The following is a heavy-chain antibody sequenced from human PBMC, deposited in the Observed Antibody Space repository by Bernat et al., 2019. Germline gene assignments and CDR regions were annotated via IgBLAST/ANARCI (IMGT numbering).Heavy chain of an antibody. J-gene: IGHJ4*02. CDR2: INPYNGTT. Sequence: QVQLVQSGAEVKKPGASVKVSCKASGYTFTSHGISWVRQAPGQGLEWMGWINPYNGTTSYEHNLQGSVTMTTDTSTSTAYMELRSLRSDDTAVYYCARGNLPVAIEGDYWGQGTLVTVSS. D-gene: IGHD2-2*01. CDR1: GYTFTSHG. CDR3: ARGNLPVAIEGDY. V-gene: IGHV1-18*04.